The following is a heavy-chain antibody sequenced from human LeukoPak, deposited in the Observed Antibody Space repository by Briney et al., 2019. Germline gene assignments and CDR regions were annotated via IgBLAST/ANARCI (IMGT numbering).Heavy chain of an antibody. D-gene: IGHD1-1*01. J-gene: IGHJ4*02. CDR2: ISGSGGST. V-gene: IGHV3-23*01. CDR1: GFTFNTYA. Sequence: PGGSLRLSCAASGFTFNTYAMSWVRQAPGKGLEWVSAISGSGGSTYYADSVKGRFTISRDNSKNTLYLQMNSLRAEDTAVYYCAKDKAGRFDYWGQGTLVTVSS. CDR3: AKDKAGRFDY.